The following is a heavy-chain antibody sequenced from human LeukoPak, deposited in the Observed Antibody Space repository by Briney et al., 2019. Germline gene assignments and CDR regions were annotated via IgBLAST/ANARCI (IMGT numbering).Heavy chain of an antibody. V-gene: IGHV1-8*01. CDR1: GYTFTSYD. Sequence: ASVKVSCKASGYTFTSYDINWVRQATGQGLEWMGWMNPNSGNTGYAQKFQGRVTMTRNTSISTAYMELSSLRSEDTAVYYCASVLQDDYGDYFGWGQGTLVTVSS. D-gene: IGHD4-17*01. CDR3: ASVLQDDYGDYFG. CDR2: MNPNSGNT. J-gene: IGHJ4*02.